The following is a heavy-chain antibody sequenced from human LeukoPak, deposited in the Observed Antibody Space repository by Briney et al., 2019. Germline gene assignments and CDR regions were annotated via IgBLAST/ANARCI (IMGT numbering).Heavy chain of an antibody. V-gene: IGHV3-15*01. CDR3: TTYLGYCSGGSCFSGAFDI. D-gene: IGHD2-15*01. J-gene: IGHJ3*02. Sequence: GESLRLSCAASGFTFSKAWLSWVRQAPGKGLEWVGRIKSETDGGTRDYAAPVKGRFFISRDDSENTLYLQMNSLQTEDTAVYYCTTYLGYCSGGSCFSGAFDIWGQGTMVTVSS. CDR2: IKSETDGGTR. CDR1: GFTFSKAW.